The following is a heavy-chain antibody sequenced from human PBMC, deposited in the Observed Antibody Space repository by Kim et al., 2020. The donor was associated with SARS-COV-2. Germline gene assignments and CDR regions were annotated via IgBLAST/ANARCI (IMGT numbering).Heavy chain of an antibody. CDR3: ARGRGGSSSEYYFDY. V-gene: IGHV4-59*09. Sequence: PPLQGRVTLSVDTSKNQFSLKLPSVTAADTAVYYCARGRGGSSSEYYFDYWGQGTLVTVSS. J-gene: IGHJ4*02. D-gene: IGHD6-6*01.